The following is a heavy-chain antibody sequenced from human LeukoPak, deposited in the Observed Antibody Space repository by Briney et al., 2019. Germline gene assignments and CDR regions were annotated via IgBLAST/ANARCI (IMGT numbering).Heavy chain of an antibody. V-gene: IGHV1-18*01. CDR2: ISAYNGNT. D-gene: IGHD2-2*01. J-gene: IGHJ5*02. CDR1: GYTFTNYG. CDR3: ARDLLPYCSSTSCYSNWFDP. Sequence: ASVKVSCKASGYTFTNYGISWVRQAPGQGLEWMGWISAYNGNTNYAQKLQGRVTMTTDTSTSTAYMELRSLRSDDTAVYYCARDLLPYCSSTSCYSNWFDPWGQGTLVTVSS.